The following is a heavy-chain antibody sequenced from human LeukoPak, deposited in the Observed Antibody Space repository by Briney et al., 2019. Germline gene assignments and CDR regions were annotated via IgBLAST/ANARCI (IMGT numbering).Heavy chain of an antibody. Sequence: PSETLSLTCTVSGGSISSGDYYWSWIRQPPGKGLEWIGYIYHSGSTYYNPSLKSRVTISVDRSKNQFSLKLSSVTAADTAVYYCARDRSSTSCCWFDPWGQGTLVTVSS. CDR2: IYHSGST. J-gene: IGHJ5*02. CDR3: ARDRSSTSCCWFDP. V-gene: IGHV4-30-4*01. D-gene: IGHD2-2*01. CDR1: GGSISSGDYY.